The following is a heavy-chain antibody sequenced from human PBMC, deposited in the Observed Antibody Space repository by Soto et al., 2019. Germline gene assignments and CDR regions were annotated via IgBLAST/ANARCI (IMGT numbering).Heavy chain of an antibody. Sequence: EVQLVESGGGLVQPEGSLRLSCEASGFTFSNYWMHWVRQVPGKGLEWVSRINHDGSDPIYADSVKGRFTISRDNAKNTVYLQMNSLRAEDTAVYYCARGNPHDSNLAYWGQGTLVTVSS. CDR3: ARGNPHDSNLAY. CDR2: INHDGSDP. V-gene: IGHV3-74*01. CDR1: GFTFSNYW. J-gene: IGHJ4*02. D-gene: IGHD3-16*01.